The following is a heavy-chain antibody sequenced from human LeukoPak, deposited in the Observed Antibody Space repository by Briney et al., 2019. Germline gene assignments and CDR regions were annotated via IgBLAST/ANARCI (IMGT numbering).Heavy chain of an antibody. V-gene: IGHV1-18*01. D-gene: IGHD2-15*01. CDR3: ARKLGYCSGGSCYLCDY. CDR2: ISAYNGNT. J-gene: IGHJ4*02. CDR1: GYSFTSYA. Sequence: ASVKVSCKASGYSFTSYAINWVRQAPGQGLEWMGWISAYNGNTNYAQKLQGRVTMTTDTSTSTAYMELRSLRSDDTAVYYCARKLGYCSGGSCYLCDYWGQGTLVTVSS.